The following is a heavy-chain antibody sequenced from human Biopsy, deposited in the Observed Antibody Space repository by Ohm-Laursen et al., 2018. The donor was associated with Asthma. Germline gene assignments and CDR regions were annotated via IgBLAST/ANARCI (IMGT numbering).Heavy chain of an antibody. CDR3: VRDGTDDAFDI. CDR2: ISKDASTQ. Sequence: SLRLSCAATGFSFSNFAIHWVRQAPGKGLKWVGVISKDASTQDYADSVKGRFTMARDNSKNTLDLQMNSLREEDTAVYYCVRDGTDDAFDIWGQGTVVSVSS. V-gene: IGHV3-30*01. CDR1: GFSFSNFA. J-gene: IGHJ3*02. D-gene: IGHD1-1*01.